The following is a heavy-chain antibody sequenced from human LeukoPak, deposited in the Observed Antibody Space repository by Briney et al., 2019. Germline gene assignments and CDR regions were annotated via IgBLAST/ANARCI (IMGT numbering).Heavy chain of an antibody. Sequence: GGSLRLSCAASGFTFSSYSMNWVRQVPGKGLEWVSSISTSSSYIYSADSVKGRFTISRDNAKNSLYLQMNSLRAEDTAVYYCVRDTFSPDAFDIWGQGTMVTVSS. CDR2: ISTSSSYI. J-gene: IGHJ3*02. CDR3: VRDTFSPDAFDI. D-gene: IGHD3-16*01. V-gene: IGHV3-21*01. CDR1: GFTFSSYS.